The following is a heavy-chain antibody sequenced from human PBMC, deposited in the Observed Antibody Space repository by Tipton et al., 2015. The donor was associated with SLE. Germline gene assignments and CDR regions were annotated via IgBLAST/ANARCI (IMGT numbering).Heavy chain of an antibody. CDR1: GFTFSDYA. Sequence: SLRLSCVGSGFTFSDYAMSWVRQAPGKGLEWVSLMYSGGTTHYADSVKGRFTISRDNFKHMLFLEMNSLRAEDTALYYCAKGGLRIVATIGYWGQGTLVTVSS. J-gene: IGHJ4*02. CDR3: AKGGLRIVATIGY. CDR2: MYSGGTT. D-gene: IGHD5-12*01. V-gene: IGHV3-23*03.